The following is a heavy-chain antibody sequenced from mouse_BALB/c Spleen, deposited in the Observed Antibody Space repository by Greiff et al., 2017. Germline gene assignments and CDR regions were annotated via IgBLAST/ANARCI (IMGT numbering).Heavy chain of an antibody. J-gene: IGHJ4*01. Sequence: QVQLQQSGAELVRPGVSVKISCKGSGYTFTDCAMHWVKQSHAKSLEWIGVISTYYGDASYNQKFKGKATMTVDKSSSTAYMELARLTSEDSAIYYCARKGPRPYYAMDYWGQGTSVTVSS. CDR2: ISTYYGDA. CDR3: ARKGPRPYYAMDY. D-gene: IGHD3-3*01. CDR1: GYTFTDCA. V-gene: IGHV1S137*01.